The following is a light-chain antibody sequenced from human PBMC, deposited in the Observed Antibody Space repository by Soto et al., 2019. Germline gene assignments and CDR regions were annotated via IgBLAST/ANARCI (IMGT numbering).Light chain of an antibody. Sequence: QSALNQPASVSGSPGQSVTISCTATSSDVENYKLVSWYQQHPGKAPKLIIYEVTKRPSGVSNRFSGSKSANTASLTISGLQPEDEADYYCYSSVGSYVFGTGTKVTVL. V-gene: IGLV2-23*02. CDR1: SSDVENYKL. CDR3: YSSVGSYV. J-gene: IGLJ1*01. CDR2: EVT.